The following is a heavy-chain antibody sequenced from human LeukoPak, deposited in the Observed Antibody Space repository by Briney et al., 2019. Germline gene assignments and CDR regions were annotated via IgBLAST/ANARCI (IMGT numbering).Heavy chain of an antibody. J-gene: IGHJ4*02. Sequence: SETLSLTCTVSGGSISSYYWSWIRQPPGKGLEWIGYIYYSGSTNYNPSLNSRVTISLDTPKNQFSLKLRTVTAADTAVYYCARAGLRYFDTHPVDFDYWGQGTLVTVSS. V-gene: IGHV4-59*01. CDR3: ARAGLRYFDTHPVDFDY. CDR2: IYYSGST. D-gene: IGHD3-9*01. CDR1: GGSISSYY.